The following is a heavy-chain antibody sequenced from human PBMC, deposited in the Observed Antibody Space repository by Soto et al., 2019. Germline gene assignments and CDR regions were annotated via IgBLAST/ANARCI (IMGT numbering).Heavy chain of an antibody. V-gene: IGHV3-73*01. D-gene: IGHD4-17*01. J-gene: IGHJ6*02. CDR3: TRNGDYVWGMDV. Sequence: YAASVKGRFTISRDDSKNTTYLQMNSLKTEDTAVYYCTRNGDYVWGMDVWGQGTTVTVSS.